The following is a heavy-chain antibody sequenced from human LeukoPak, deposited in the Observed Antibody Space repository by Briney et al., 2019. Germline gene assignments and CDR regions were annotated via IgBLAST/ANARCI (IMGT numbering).Heavy chain of an antibody. V-gene: IGHV4-34*01. CDR3: ARDDSSGYYHSFYFDY. J-gene: IGHJ4*02. CDR2: INHSGST. Sequence: SETLSLTCAVYGGSFSGYYWSWIRQPPGKGLEWIGEINHSGSTNYNPSLKSRVTISVDTSKNQFSLKLSSVTAADTAIYYCARDDSSGYYHSFYFDYWGQGTLVTVSS. CDR1: GGSFSGYY. D-gene: IGHD3-22*01.